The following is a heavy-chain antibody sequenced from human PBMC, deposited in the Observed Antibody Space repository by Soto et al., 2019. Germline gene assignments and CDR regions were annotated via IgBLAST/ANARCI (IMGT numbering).Heavy chain of an antibody. D-gene: IGHD3-3*01. V-gene: IGHV4-59*01. CDR3: ARLPTIFGVDSPGWFDP. J-gene: IGHJ5*02. CDR1: GGSISSYY. Sequence: SETLSLTCTVSGGSISSYYWSWIRQPPGKGLEWIGYIYYSGSTNCNPSLKSRVTISVDTSKNQFSLKLSSVTAADTAVYYCARLPTIFGVDSPGWFDPWGQGTLVTVSS. CDR2: IYYSGST.